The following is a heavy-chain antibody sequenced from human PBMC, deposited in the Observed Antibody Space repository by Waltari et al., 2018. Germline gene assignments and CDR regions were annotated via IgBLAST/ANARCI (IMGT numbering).Heavy chain of an antibody. CDR2: IYPGDSDT. J-gene: IGHJ3*02. CDR3: ARRGYYDSGAFDI. CDR1: GYSFTTYW. V-gene: IGHV5-51*01. Sequence: EVQLVQSGAEVKKPGESLTISCKGSGYSFTTYWTGWVREMPGKGLEWMGIIYPGDSDTRYSPSFQGQVTISADKSISTAYLQWSSLKASDTAMYYCARRGYYDSGAFDIWGQGTMVTVSS. D-gene: IGHD3-22*01.